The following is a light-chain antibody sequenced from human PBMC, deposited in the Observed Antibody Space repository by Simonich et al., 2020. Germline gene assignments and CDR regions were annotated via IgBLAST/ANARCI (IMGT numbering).Light chain of an antibody. CDR2: VAS. V-gene: IGKV3-15*01. CDR3: QQYNNWPLT. CDR1: PSVSSN. Sequence: EIVMTHSPATLSVSPGKRATLSCRASPSVSSNLAWYQQKPGQAPRLLIYVASTRATGIPARFSGSGSGTEFTLTISSMQSEDFAVYYCQQYNNWPLTFGGGTKVEIK. J-gene: IGKJ4*01.